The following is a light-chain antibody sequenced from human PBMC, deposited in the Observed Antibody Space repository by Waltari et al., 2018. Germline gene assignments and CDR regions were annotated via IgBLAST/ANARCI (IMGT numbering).Light chain of an antibody. J-gene: IGKJ4*01. V-gene: IGKV2-30*02. CDR1: QSLVHSDGNTY. CDR3: MQGTHWPLT. Sequence: DVVMTQSPLSLPVTLGQPASISCKSSQSLVHSDGNTYLAWFQQRPGQSPSRLIYKLSSRESGGPDRFSAGGSGTDVTLKVSRVEAEGVGVYYCMQGTHWPLTFGGGTKVEIK. CDR2: KLS.